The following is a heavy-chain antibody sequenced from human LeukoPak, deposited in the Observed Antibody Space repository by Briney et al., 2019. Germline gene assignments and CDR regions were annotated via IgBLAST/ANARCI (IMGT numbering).Heavy chain of an antibody. CDR3: ARGVVPPAWFDP. V-gene: IGHV3-23*01. Sequence: GGSLRLSCAASGFTFSSYAMSWVRQAPGKGLEWVSAISGSGGSTYYADSVKGRFTISRDNSKNTLYLQMNSLRAEDTAVYCVARGVVPPAWFDPWGQGTLVTVSS. CDR1: GFTFSSYA. D-gene: IGHD2-15*01. CDR2: ISGSGGST. J-gene: IGHJ5*02.